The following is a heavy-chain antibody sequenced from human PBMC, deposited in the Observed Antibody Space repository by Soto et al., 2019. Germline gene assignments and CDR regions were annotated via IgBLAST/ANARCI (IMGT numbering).Heavy chain of an antibody. CDR2: ISYDGSNK. D-gene: IGHD3-3*01. CDR1: GFTFSSYG. V-gene: IGHV3-30*18. CDR3: AKNLYYDFWSGYHHYYYYYGMDV. J-gene: IGHJ6*02. Sequence: SLRLSCAASGFTFSSYGMHWVRQAPGKGLEWVAVISYDGSNKYYADSVKGRFTISRDNSKNTLYLQMNSLRAEDTAVYYCAKNLYYDFWSGYHHYYYYYGMDVWGQGTTVTVSS.